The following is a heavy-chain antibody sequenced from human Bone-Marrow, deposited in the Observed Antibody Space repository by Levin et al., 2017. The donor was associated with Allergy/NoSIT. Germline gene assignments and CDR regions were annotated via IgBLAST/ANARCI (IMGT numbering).Heavy chain of an antibody. CDR3: ARDYDQP. D-gene: IGHD3-3*01. J-gene: IGHJ4*02. CDR1: GFTFSDYY. CDR2: ISSGGTTM. Sequence: PGGSLRLSCTGSGFTFSDYYMSWIRQAPGKGLEWISHISSGGTTMYYADSVKGRFTISRDNIEKSLYLQMNSLRADDTAVYYCARDYDQPWGQGTVVTVST. V-gene: IGHV3-11*01.